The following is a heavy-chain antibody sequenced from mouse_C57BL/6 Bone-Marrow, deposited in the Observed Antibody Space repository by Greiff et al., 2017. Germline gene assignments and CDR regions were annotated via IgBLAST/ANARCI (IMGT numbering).Heavy chain of an antibody. V-gene: IGHV1-54*01. J-gene: IGHJ2*01. CDR3: ARLGPYPYYFDY. Sequence: VQLQQPGAELVRPGTSVKVSCKASGYAFTNYLIEWVKQRPGQGLEWIGVINPGSGGTNYNEKFKGKATLAADKSSSTAYMQLSSLTSEDSAVYFCARLGPYPYYFDYWGQGTTLTVSS. D-gene: IGHD2-10*01. CDR1: GYAFTNYL. CDR2: INPGSGGT.